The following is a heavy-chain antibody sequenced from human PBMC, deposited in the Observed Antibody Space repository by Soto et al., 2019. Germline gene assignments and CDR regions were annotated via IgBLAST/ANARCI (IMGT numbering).Heavy chain of an antibody. CDR3: ATNYGSGSAHFGY. J-gene: IGHJ4*02. CDR2: SIPMLGMS. Sequence: QVQLVQSGPEVKKPGSSVRVSCTASGGTFSSYTINWVRQVPGQGPEWMGRSIPMLGMSNYAQKFQGRVMMIANKSTNTVYLELSTMRSEDTAIYSCATNYGSGSAHFGYWGQGTLVTVSS. D-gene: IGHD3-10*01. CDR1: GGTFSSYT. V-gene: IGHV1-69*02.